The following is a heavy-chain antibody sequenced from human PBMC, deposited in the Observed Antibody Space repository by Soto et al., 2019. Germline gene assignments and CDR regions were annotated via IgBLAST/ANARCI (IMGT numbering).Heavy chain of an antibody. J-gene: IGHJ6*02. CDR3: AKDFGVVAIPWPYYYGMDV. CDR2: ISGSGGST. CDR1: GFTFSSYA. Sequence: EVQLLESGGGLVQPGGSLRLSCAASGFTFSSYAMSWVRQAQGKGLEWVSAISGSGGSTYYADSVKGRFTISRDNSKDTLYLQMNSLRAEDTAVYYCAKDFGVVAIPWPYYYGMDVCGQGTTVTVSS. D-gene: IGHD2-21*01. V-gene: IGHV3-23*01.